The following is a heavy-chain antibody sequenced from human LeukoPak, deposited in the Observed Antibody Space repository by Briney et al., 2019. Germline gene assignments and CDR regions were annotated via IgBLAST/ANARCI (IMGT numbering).Heavy chain of an antibody. CDR2: IYYSGTT. Sequence: SETLSLTCTVSGGSISSSSYYWGWIRQPPGKGPEWIGTIYYSGTTYYNPSLKSRVTISMDTSKNHFSLKLSSVTATDTAVYYCARHRVGPTDYWGQGTLVTVSS. V-gene: IGHV4-39*01. J-gene: IGHJ4*02. CDR3: ARHRVGPTDY. D-gene: IGHD1-26*01. CDR1: GGSISSSSYY.